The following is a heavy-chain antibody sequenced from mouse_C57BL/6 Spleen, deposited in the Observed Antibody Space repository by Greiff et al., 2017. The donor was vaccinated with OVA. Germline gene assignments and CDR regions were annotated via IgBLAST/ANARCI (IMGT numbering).Heavy chain of an antibody. V-gene: IGHV1-55*01. D-gene: IGHD1-1*01. CDR1: GYTFTSYW. J-gene: IGHJ2*01. Sequence: QVQLQQPGAELVKPGASVKMSCKASGYTFTSYWITWVKQRPGQGLEWIGAIYPGSGSTNYNEKFKSKATLTVDTSSSTAYMQLSSLTSEDSAVYFCASHYYSSSYCDYWGQGTTLTVSS. CDR2: IYPGSGST. CDR3: ASHYYSSSYCDY.